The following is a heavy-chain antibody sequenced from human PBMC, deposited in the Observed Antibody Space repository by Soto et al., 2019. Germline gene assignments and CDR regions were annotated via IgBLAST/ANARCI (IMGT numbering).Heavy chain of an antibody. Sequence: EVQLLESGGGLVQPGGSLRLACAASGFGFSSNAMGWVRQAPGKGLDWVAGISDDGFTKYHADSVKGRFTISKDNSKNTVYLQMNSLRAEDTAIYYCVKYYYDSRGYYSNWGQGTLVTVSS. D-gene: IGHD3-22*01. CDR2: ISDDGFTK. V-gene: IGHV3-23*01. CDR3: VKYYYDSRGYYSN. CDR1: GFGFSSNA. J-gene: IGHJ4*02.